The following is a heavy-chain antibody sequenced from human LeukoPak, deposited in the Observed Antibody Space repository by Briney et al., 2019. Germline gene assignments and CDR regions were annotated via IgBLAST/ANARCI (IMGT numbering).Heavy chain of an antibody. CDR1: GNTLTELS. CDR2: FDPEDVET. D-gene: IGHD2-15*01. J-gene: IGHJ6*02. CDR3: AVVGNDYHYFYAMDV. V-gene: IGHV1-24*01. Sequence: GASVKVSCKVSGNTLTELSMHWVRQAPGKGLEWMGGFDPEDVETIYAQKFQGRVTMTEDTSTDTAFMDLSSLTSEDTAVYYCAVVGNDYHYFYAMDVWGQGTTVTVSS.